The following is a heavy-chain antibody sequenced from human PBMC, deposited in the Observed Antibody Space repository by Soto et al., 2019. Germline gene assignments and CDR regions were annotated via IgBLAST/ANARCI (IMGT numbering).Heavy chain of an antibody. J-gene: IGHJ4*02. CDR1: GGSISSGDYY. V-gene: IGHV4-30-4*01. Sequence: PSETLSITCTVSGGSISSGDYYWSWIRQPPGKGLEWIGYIYYSGSTYYNPSLKSRVTISVDTSKNQFSLKLSSVTAADTAVYYCARVRVDYYDSSGYYLFDYWGQGTLVTVSS. CDR2: IYYSGST. D-gene: IGHD3-22*01. CDR3: ARVRVDYYDSSGYYLFDY.